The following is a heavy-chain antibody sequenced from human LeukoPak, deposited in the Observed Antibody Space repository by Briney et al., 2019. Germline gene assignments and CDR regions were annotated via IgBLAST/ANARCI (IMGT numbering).Heavy chain of an antibody. CDR2: INHSGST. J-gene: IGHJ5*02. Sequence: SETLSLTCAVYNGSFSGYYWSWIRQPPGKGLEWIGEINHSGSTNYNPSLKSRVTISVDTSKNQFSLKLSSVTAADTAVYYCARSYGSGSFNWFDPWGQGTLVTVSS. D-gene: IGHD3-10*01. CDR1: NGSFSGYY. V-gene: IGHV4-34*01. CDR3: ARSYGSGSFNWFDP.